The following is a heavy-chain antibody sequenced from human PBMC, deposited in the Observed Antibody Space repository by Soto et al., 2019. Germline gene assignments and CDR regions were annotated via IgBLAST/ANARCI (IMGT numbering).Heavy chain of an antibody. J-gene: IGHJ4*02. D-gene: IGHD2-8*02. CDR3: ARDYARGWCQF. V-gene: IGHV3-30*03. CDR1: GFIFSNSC. Sequence: PXECLGLSCTASGFIFSNSCIQWVRQTPGKGLEWVALISFDGDKYYVDSVKGRFTISRDNPTNTVYLQMNRLRPEDTGVYYCARDYARGWCQFWGQGTLVTVSS. CDR2: ISFDGDK.